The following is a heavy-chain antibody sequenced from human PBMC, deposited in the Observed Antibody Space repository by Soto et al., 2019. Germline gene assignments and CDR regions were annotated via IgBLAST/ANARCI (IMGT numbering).Heavy chain of an antibody. D-gene: IGHD6-13*01. V-gene: IGHV4-59*08. CDR2: IYYSGST. Sequence: SETLSVTCTVSGGSISSYYWSWIRQPPGKGLEWIGYIYYSGSTNYIPCLKSRVTISVDTSKNQFSLKLSSVTAADTAVYYCARRYSSAFDIWGHGTTVTVS. CDR3: ARRYSSAFDI. J-gene: IGHJ3*02. CDR1: GGSISSYY.